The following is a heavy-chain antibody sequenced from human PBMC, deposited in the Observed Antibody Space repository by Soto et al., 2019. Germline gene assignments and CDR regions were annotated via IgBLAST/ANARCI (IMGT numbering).Heavy chain of an antibody. D-gene: IGHD3-10*01. V-gene: IGHV3-74*01. CDR2: ASPDGTST. CDR1: GFTFSRYW. CDR3: TRHGSGDYFLFDP. J-gene: IGHJ5*02. Sequence: GGSLRLSCAASGFTFSRYWMHWVRQAPGKGLEWVSRASPDGTSTSYADSVKGRFTISRDNAKNTLFMQMNSLRAEDTAVYYCTRHGSGDYFLFDPWGQGTLVTVSS.